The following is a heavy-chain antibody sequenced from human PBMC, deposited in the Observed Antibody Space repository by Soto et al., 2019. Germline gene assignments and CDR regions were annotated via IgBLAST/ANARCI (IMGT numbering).Heavy chain of an antibody. CDR3: TTGWYFDL. J-gene: IGHJ2*01. CDR1: GFTFSNAW. Sequence: EVPLVESGGGLLKPGGSLRLTCAGSGFTFSNAWMSWVRQAPGKGLEWVARIKSKSDGETTDYAAPVKGRFTILRDDSKNTVFLQMTSLKTEDTAVYHCTTGWYFDLWGRGTLVTVSS. V-gene: IGHV3-15*01. CDR2: IKSKSDGETT.